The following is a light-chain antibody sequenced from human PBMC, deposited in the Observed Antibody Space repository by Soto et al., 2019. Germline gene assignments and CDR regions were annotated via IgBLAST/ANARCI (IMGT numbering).Light chain of an antibody. J-gene: IGKJ4*01. CDR3: QQYNDWPLPT. CDR1: HSVFTN. V-gene: IGKV3-15*01. Sequence: EIVMTQSPATLFVSPGERVTLSCRASHSVFTNLAWYQHKPGQAPRLLIYGASTRAAGIPARFSGSGSGTGFTLTISSLQSVDFAFYYCQQYNDWPLPTFGGGTKVEIK. CDR2: GAS.